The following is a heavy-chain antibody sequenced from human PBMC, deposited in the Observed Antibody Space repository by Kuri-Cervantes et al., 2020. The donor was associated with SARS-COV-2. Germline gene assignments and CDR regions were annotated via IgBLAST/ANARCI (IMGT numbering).Heavy chain of an antibody. J-gene: IGHJ3*02. CDR1: GGSFSGYY. CDR2: INHSGST. Sequence: GSLRLSCAVYGGSFSGYYWSWIRQPPGKGLEWIGEINHSGSTNYNPSLKSRVTVSVDTSKNQFSLKLSSVTAADAAVYYCARRANYYASGSYYNDAFDIWGQGTMVTVSS. D-gene: IGHD3-10*01. V-gene: IGHV4-34*01. CDR3: ARRANYYASGSYYNDAFDI.